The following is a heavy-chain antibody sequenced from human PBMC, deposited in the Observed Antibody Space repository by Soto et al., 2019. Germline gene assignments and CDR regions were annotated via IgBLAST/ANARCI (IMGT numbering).Heavy chain of an antibody. D-gene: IGHD3-10*01. V-gene: IGHV4-30-2*01. Sequence: SETLSLTCAVSGGPISSGGYSWSWIRQPPGKGLEWIGYIYHSGYTYCNPSLKSRVAISLDTSKNQFSPKLTSVTAADTAVYYCWGQGFGDQRGLVDCRGKGSTVTVAS. CDR1: GGPISSGGYS. J-gene: IGHJ6*04. CDR2: IYHSGYT. CDR3: WGQGFGDQRGLVDC.